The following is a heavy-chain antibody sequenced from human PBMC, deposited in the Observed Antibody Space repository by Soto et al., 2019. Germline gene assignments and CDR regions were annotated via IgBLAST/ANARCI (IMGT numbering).Heavy chain of an antibody. CDR3: ARDSGAVSFSTHWFVP. CDR1: GFTFDDYA. CDR2: ISWHSGSI. J-gene: IGHJ5*02. D-gene: IGHD3-10*01. V-gene: IGHV3-9*01. Sequence: EVQLVESGGGLVQPGRSLRLSCAASGFTFDDYAMHWVRQAPGKGLEWVSTISWHSGSIDYADSVKGRFTISRDNARNSLFLQMISLRPEDTAIYYCARDSGAVSFSTHWFVPWGQGTLVTVSS.